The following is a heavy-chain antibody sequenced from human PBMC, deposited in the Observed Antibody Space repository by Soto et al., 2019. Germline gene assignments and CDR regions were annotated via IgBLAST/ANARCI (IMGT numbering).Heavy chain of an antibody. Sequence: PSETLSLTCTVSGGSISSYYWSWIRQPPGKGLEWIGYIYYSGSTNYNPSLKSRVTISVDTSKNQFSLKLSSVTAADTAVYYCARGSPEKILNWFDPWGQGTLVTVSS. CDR1: GGSISSYY. CDR2: IYYSGST. V-gene: IGHV4-59*01. J-gene: IGHJ5*02. CDR3: ARGSPEKILNWFDP.